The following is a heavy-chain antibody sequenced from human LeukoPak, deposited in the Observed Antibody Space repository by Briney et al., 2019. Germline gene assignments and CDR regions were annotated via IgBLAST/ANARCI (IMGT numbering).Heavy chain of an antibody. CDR2: IYYTGNT. V-gene: IGHV4-39*01. Sequence: PSETLSLTCTVSGDSISTSKSYWGWIHQPPLKGLEWIGSIYYTGNTYYNASLKSRVTISVDTSKNQFSLSLTSVTAADTAVYYCARGRRDGYNWYYFDYWGQGTLVTVSS. D-gene: IGHD5-24*01. CDR3: ARGRRDGYNWYYFDY. CDR1: GDSISTSKSY. J-gene: IGHJ4*02.